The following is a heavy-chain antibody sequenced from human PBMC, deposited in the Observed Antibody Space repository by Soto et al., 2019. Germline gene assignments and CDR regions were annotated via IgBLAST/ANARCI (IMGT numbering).Heavy chain of an antibody. CDR1: GFTFDDYA. D-gene: IGHD6-13*01. V-gene: IGHV3-9*01. J-gene: IGHJ4*02. Sequence: PGGSLRLSCAASGFTFDDYAMHWVRQAPGKGLEWVSGISWNSGSIGYADSVKGRFTISRDNAKNSLYLQMNSLRAEDTALYYCAKAPDSYSSSWYFDYWGQGTLVTVSS. CDR2: ISWNSGSI. CDR3: AKAPDSYSSSWYFDY.